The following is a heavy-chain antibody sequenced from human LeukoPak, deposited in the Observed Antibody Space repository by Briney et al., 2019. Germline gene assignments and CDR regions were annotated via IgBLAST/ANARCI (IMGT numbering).Heavy chain of an antibody. CDR1: GYTFTSYG. D-gene: IGHD5-12*01. J-gene: IGHJ4*02. Sequence: GASVKVSCKASGYTFTSYGISWVRQDPGQGLEWMGWLSAYNGNTNYAQKLQGRVTMTTDTSTSTAYMELRSLRSDDTAVYYCARDRRVVATTNPDYWGREPWSPSPQ. CDR2: LSAYNGNT. CDR3: ARDRRVVATTNPDY. V-gene: IGHV1-18*01.